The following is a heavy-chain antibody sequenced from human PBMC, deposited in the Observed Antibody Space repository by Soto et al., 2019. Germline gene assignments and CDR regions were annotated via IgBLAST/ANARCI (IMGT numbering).Heavy chain of an antibody. D-gene: IGHD1-26*01. CDR1: GFTFDDYA. Sequence: GGSLRLSCAASGFTFDDYAMHWVRQAPGKGLEWVSGISWNSGSIGYADSVKGRFTISRDNAKNSLYLQMNSLRAEDTALYYCAKDMSPSQELLKAYFDYWGQGTLVTVSS. CDR3: AKDMSPSQELLKAYFDY. J-gene: IGHJ4*02. V-gene: IGHV3-9*01. CDR2: ISWNSGSI.